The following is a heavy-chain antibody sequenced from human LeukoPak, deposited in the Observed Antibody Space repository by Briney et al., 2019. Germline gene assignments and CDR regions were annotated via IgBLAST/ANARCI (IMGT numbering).Heavy chain of an antibody. V-gene: IGHV4-59*08. J-gene: IGHJ4*02. Sequence: SETLSLTCTVSGDSIRNYYWSWIRQPPGKGLEWIGYIYYTGSTTYNPSLKSRVTMFVDMSKNQFSLRLSSVTAADTAVYYCARHRAYSSSSPFDYWGQGTLVTVSS. CDR2: IYYTGST. CDR3: ARHRAYSSSSPFDY. CDR1: GDSIRNYY. D-gene: IGHD6-6*01.